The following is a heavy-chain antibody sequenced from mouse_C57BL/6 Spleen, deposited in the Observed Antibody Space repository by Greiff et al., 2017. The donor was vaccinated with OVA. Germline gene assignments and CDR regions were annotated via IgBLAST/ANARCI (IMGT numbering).Heavy chain of an antibody. CDR2: IYPGNSDT. CDR1: GYTFTSYW. V-gene: IGHV1-5*01. CDR3: TRLGDGYYRERYFDV. Sequence: EVHLVESGTVLARPGASVKMSCKTSGYTFTSYWMHWVKQRPGQGLEWIGAIYPGNSDTSYNQKFTGKAKLTAVTSASTAYMELSSLTNEDSAVDYCTRLGDGYYRERYFDVWGTGTTVTVSS. J-gene: IGHJ1*03. D-gene: IGHD2-3*01.